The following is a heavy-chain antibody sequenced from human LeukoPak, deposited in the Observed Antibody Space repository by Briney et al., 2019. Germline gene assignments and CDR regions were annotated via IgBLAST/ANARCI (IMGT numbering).Heavy chain of an antibody. J-gene: IGHJ4*02. V-gene: IGHV1-2*06. CDR1: GYTFTGYY. Sequence: ASVKVSCKASGYTFTGYYMHWVRQAPGQGLEWMGRINPNSGGTNYAQKFQGRVTMTRDTSISTAYMELSSLRSEDTAVYYCARGRRGRVAARLSSGYFDYWGQGTLVTVSS. D-gene: IGHD6-6*01. CDR3: ARGRRGRVAARLSSGYFDY. CDR2: INPNSGGT.